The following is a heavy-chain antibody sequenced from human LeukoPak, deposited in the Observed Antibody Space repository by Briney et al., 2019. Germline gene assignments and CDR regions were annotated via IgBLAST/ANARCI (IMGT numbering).Heavy chain of an antibody. CDR2: IGGDAVST. D-gene: IGHD3-3*01. CDR3: AKDLWKADY. Sequence: SGGSLRLSCAASGFTFSSYAMSWVRQAPGKGLEWVSAIGGDAVSTYYADSVKGRFSISRDNSKNTLYLKMNSLRADDTAVYYCAKDLWKADYWGQGTLVTVSS. V-gene: IGHV3-23*01. J-gene: IGHJ4*02. CDR1: GFTFSSYA.